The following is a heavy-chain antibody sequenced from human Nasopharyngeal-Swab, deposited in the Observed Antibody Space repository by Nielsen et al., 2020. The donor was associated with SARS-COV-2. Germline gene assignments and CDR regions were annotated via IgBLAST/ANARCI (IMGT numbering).Heavy chain of an antibody. CDR3: TTDFYFDY. J-gene: IGHJ4*02. V-gene: IGHV3-73*01. Sequence: GESLKISCAASGFIFSESAMHWVRQASGKGLEWVGRIGDKAHNYATTYGASMKGRFTSSRDDSSNTAFLQMDSRKTEDTALYYCTTDFYFDYWGQGTLVTVSS. CDR2: IGDKAHNYAT. CDR1: GFIFSESA.